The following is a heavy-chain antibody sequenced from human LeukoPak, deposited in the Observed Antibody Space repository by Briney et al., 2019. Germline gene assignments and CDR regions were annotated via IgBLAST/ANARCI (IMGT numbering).Heavy chain of an antibody. CDR2: IIPILGIA. CDR3: APSQEGWFDP. CDR1: GGTFSSYA. V-gene: IGHV1-69*04. J-gene: IGHJ5*02. Sequence: ASVKVSCKASGGTFSSYAIIWVRQAPGQGLEWMGRIIPILGIANYAQKFQGRVTITADKSTSTAYMELSSLRSEDTAVYYCAPSQEGWFDPWGQGTLVTVSS.